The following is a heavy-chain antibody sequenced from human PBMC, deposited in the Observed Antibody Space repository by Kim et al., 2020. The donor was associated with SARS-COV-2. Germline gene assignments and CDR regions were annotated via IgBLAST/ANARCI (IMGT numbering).Heavy chain of an antibody. D-gene: IGHD1-26*01. V-gene: IGHV4-4*02. Sequence: SETLSLTCAVSGGSISSSNWWSWVRQPPGKGLEWIGEIYHSGSTNYNPSLKSRVTISVDKSKNQFSLKLSSVTAADTAVYYCARVRSIPRGSYYVYAFDIWGQGTMVTVSS. CDR2: IYHSGST. CDR3: ARVRSIPRGSYYVYAFDI. J-gene: IGHJ3*02. CDR1: GGSISSSNW.